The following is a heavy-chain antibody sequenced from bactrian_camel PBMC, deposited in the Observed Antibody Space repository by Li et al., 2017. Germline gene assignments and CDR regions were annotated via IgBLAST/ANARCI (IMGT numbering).Heavy chain of an antibody. D-gene: IGHD7*01. CDR2: ISKDDVP. CDR1: ICGDGMCC. J-gene: IGHJ4*01. Sequence: VQLVESGGGLVQSGGSLRLSCVASICGDGMCCMAWFRQAPGKEREGVASISKDDVPTYDESVTGRFTISKDTVKNILYLQMNSLKTTDTAMYYCAASPRSRFCSGSWSLRTDGYNNWGQGTQVTVS. CDR3: AASPRSRFCSGSWSLRTDGYNN. V-gene: IGHV3S53*01.